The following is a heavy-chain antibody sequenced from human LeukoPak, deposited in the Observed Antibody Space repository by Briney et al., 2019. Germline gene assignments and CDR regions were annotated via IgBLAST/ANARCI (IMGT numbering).Heavy chain of an antibody. V-gene: IGHV1-2*02. D-gene: IGHD2-15*01. J-gene: IGHJ5*02. CDR2: INPNSGGT. Sequence: ASVKVSCKASGYTFTGYYMHWVRQAPGQGLEWMGWINPNSGGTNYAQKFQGRVTMTRDTSISTAYMELSRLRSDDTAVYYCASSLGYCSGGSCYSGADPWGQGTLVTVSS. CDR1: GYTFTGYY. CDR3: ASSLGYCSGGSCYSGADP.